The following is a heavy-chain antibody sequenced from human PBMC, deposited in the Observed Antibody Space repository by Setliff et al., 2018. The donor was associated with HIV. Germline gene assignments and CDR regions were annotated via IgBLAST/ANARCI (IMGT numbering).Heavy chain of an antibody. V-gene: IGHV3-7*03. Sequence: GGSLRLSCAASGFTFSNYAMNWVRQAPGKGLEWVANIKEDGSEKYYMDSVKGRFTISRDNAKNSLYLQMNSLRSDDTALYYCAISQGYCTAGVCYHRPFGAFDIWGQGTMVTVSS. D-gene: IGHD2-8*02. CDR1: GFTFSNYA. J-gene: IGHJ3*02. CDR2: IKEDGSEK. CDR3: AISQGYCTAGVCYHRPFGAFDI.